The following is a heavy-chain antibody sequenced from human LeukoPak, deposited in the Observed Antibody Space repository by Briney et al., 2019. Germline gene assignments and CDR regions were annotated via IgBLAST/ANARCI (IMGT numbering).Heavy chain of an antibody. J-gene: IGHJ6*03. CDR3: ARALVVPAALYYYMDV. CDR1: GGTFSSYA. Sequence: GASVKVSCKASGGTFSSYAISWVRQAPGQGLEWMGGIIPIFGTANYAQKFQGRVTITADESTSTAYMELSSLRSEDTAVYYCARALVVPAALYYYMDVWGKGTTVTVSS. CDR2: IIPIFGTA. D-gene: IGHD2-2*01. V-gene: IGHV1-69*13.